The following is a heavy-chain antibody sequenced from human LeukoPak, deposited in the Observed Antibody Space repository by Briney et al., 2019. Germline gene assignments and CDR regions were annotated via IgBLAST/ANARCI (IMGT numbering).Heavy chain of an antibody. Sequence: GGSLRLSCAASGFTFSSYAMSWVRQAPGKGLEWVSAISGSGGSTYYADSVKGRFTISRDNSKNTLYLQMNSLRAEDTAVYYCAKLGHDSSGYYLGLDAFDIWGQGTMVTVSS. CDR3: AKLGHDSSGYYLGLDAFDI. CDR2: ISGSGGST. V-gene: IGHV3-23*01. D-gene: IGHD3-22*01. CDR1: GFTFSSYA. J-gene: IGHJ3*02.